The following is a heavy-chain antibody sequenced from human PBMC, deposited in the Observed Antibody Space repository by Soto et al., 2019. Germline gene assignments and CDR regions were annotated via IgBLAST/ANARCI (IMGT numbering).Heavy chain of an antibody. Sequence: ASVKVSCKASGYTFTSYYMHWVRQAPGQGLEWMGIINPSGGSTSYAQKFQGRVTMTRGTSTSTVYMELSSLRSEDTAVYYCARDLRIIVATTGRDYYYGMDVWGQGTTVTVSS. CDR2: INPSGGST. J-gene: IGHJ6*02. D-gene: IGHD5-12*01. CDR3: ARDLRIIVATTGRDYYYGMDV. V-gene: IGHV1-46*01. CDR1: GYTFTSYY.